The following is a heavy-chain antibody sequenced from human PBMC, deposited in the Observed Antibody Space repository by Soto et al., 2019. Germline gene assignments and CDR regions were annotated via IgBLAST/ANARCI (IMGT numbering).Heavy chain of an antibody. J-gene: IGHJ6*02. CDR1: GGCFSGYY. D-gene: IGHD4-17*01. Sequence: SETLSLTCAVYGGCFSGYYWSWIRQPPGKGLEWIGEINHSGSTNYNPSLKSRVTISVDTSKNQFSLKLSSVTAADTAVYYCASTTVVPRDGMDVWGQGTTVTVSS. V-gene: IGHV4-34*01. CDR2: INHSGST. CDR3: ASTTVVPRDGMDV.